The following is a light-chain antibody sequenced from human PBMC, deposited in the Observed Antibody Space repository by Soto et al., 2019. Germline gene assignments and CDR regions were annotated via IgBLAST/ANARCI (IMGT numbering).Light chain of an antibody. J-gene: IGKJ3*01. V-gene: IGKV3-11*01. CDR1: QSVSSY. Sequence: EIVLTQSPATLSLSPGERATLSCRASQSVSSYLAWYQQKPGQAPRLLIYDASNRATGIPARFSGSGSGTDFNLTIRSLEPEDFAFYYCQQRSKWPLLPFGTGTKVDIK. CDR2: DAS. CDR3: QQRSKWPLLP.